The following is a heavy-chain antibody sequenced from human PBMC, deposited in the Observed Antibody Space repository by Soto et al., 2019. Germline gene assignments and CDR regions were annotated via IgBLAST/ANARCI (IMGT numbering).Heavy chain of an antibody. D-gene: IGHD4-17*01. V-gene: IGHV3-23*01. CDR3: AKGRRMTTVKRGANRPYYYYGMDV. J-gene: IGHJ6*02. CDR1: GFTFSSYA. Sequence: GGSLRLSCAASGFTFSSYAMSWVRQAPGKGLEWVSAISGSGGSTYYADSVKGRFTISRDNSKNTLYLQMNSLRAEDTAVYYCAKGRRMTTVKRGANRPYYYYGMDVWGQGTTVTVSS. CDR2: ISGSGGST.